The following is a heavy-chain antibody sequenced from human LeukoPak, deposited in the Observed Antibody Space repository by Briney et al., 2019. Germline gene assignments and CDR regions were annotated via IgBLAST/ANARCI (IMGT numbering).Heavy chain of an antibody. CDR2: IKQDGSEK. CDR3: ARLPMASSSLHTWFDP. CDR1: GFTFSSYS. Sequence: GGSLRLSCAASGFTFSSYSMNWVRQAPGKGLEWVANIKQDGSEKYYVDSVKGRFTISRDNAKNSLYLQMNSLRVEDTGLYYCARLPMASSSLHTWFDPWGQGTLVTVSS. J-gene: IGHJ5*02. V-gene: IGHV3-7*01. D-gene: IGHD6-13*01.